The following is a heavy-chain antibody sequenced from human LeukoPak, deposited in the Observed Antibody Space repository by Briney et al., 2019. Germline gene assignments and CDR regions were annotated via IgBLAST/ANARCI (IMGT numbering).Heavy chain of an antibody. V-gene: IGHV3-7*04. CDR2: IKKDGSAK. CDR3: GRGSGAPDC. J-gene: IGHJ4*02. D-gene: IGHD2-21*01. CDR1: GFTFSSYW. Sequence: GGSLRLSCTASGFTFSSYWMNWVRQAPGKGLEWVAGIKKDGSAKFYVDSVKGRFTISRDNTKNSLYLQINSLGVEDTAVYYCGRGSGAPDCWGQGTLVTVSS.